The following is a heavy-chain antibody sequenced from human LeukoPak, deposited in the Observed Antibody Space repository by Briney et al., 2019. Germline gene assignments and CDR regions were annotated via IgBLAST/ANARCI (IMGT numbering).Heavy chain of an antibody. D-gene: IGHD3-10*01. Sequence: GGSLRLSCAASGFTFSSYAMSWVRQAPGKGLEWVSAISGSGGSTYYADSVKGRFTISRDNSKNTLYLQMNSLRAEDTAVYYCARDVRTMVRGVIITWFDPWGQGTLVTVSS. CDR1: GFTFSSYA. J-gene: IGHJ5*02. V-gene: IGHV3-23*01. CDR3: ARDVRTMVRGVIITWFDP. CDR2: ISGSGGST.